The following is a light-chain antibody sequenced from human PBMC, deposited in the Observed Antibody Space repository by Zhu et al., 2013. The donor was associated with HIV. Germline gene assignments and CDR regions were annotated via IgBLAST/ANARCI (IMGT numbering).Light chain of an antibody. Sequence: DIVLTQSPGTLSLSPGERATLSCRASQSVSTDLAWYQQRPGQVPRLLVYGASTRETETPDRFIGSGSGTAFTLTIRSLQSEDFAFYYCKQYDEWPPFTFGPGTKVDMK. CDR1: QSVSTD. J-gene: IGKJ3*01. V-gene: IGKV3-15*01. CDR2: GAS. CDR3: KQYDEWPPFT.